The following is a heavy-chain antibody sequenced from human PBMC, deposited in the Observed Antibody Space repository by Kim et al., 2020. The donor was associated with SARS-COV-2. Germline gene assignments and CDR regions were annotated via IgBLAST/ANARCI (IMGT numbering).Heavy chain of an antibody. V-gene: IGHV3-9*01. CDR3: AKADRYSSSWYTPNFDY. J-gene: IGHJ4*02. Sequence: VKGRFTSSRDNAKTSLILQMNSLRAEDTALYYCAKADRYSSSWYTPNFDYWGQGTLVTVSS. D-gene: IGHD6-13*01.